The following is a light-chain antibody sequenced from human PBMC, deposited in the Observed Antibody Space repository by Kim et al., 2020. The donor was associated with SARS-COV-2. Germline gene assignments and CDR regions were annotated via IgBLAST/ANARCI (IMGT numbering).Light chain of an antibody. J-gene: IGKJ2*01. CDR3: QQYGSSPYT. CDR1: RRGGSSY. V-gene: IGKV3-20*01. Sequence: LSPGERVTLSCRASRRGGSSYLAWYQQKPGQAPRLLIYDASSRATGIPDRFSGSGSGTDFTLTISRLEPEDFAVYYCQQYGSSPYTFGQGTKLEI. CDR2: DAS.